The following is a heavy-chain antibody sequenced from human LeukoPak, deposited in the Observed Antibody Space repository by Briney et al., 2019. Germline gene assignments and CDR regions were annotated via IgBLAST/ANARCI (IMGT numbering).Heavy chain of an antibody. CDR2: TYYRSKWSS. CDR1: GDRVSSTSAT. CDR3: ARGPGWVDP. Sequence: SQTLSLTCAISGDRVSSTSATWNWIRQSPSRGLERLGRTYYRSKWSSDYAVSVKGRITVKSDTSKNQFSLQLNSVTPEDTAVYYCARGPGWVDPWGQGTLVTVSS. V-gene: IGHV6-1*01. J-gene: IGHJ5*02. D-gene: IGHD2-2*01.